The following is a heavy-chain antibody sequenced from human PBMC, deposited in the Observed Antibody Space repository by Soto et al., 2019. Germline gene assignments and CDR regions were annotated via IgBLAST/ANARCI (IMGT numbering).Heavy chain of an antibody. CDR2: ISGSGGST. CDR3: ARVRRDGPWVLDY. V-gene: IGHV3-23*01. D-gene: IGHD3-10*01. Sequence: GGSLRLSCAASGFTFSSYAMSWVRQAPGKGLEWVSAISGSGGSTYYADSVKGRFTISRDNSKNTLYVQMNSLRAEDTAVYYCARVRRDGPWVLDYWGQGTLVTVSS. J-gene: IGHJ4*02. CDR1: GFTFSSYA.